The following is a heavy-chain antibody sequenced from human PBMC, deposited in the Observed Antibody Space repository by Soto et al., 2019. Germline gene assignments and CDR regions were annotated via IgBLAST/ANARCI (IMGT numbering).Heavy chain of an antibody. D-gene: IGHD3-10*01. CDR1: GEAVGSGQSY. J-gene: IGHJ6*02. CDR3: ARGRADSAGSSFGRRMDV. V-gene: IGHV4-61*01. CDR2: LSVTGAM. Sequence: QVQLQESGPGLVKPSETLSLLCFVSGEAVGSGQSYSNWVRQAPGKGLEWIGHLSVTGAMKNSASLKSPVTMSVDPSNNQISLTLTSVTAEDSATYFWARGRADSAGSSFGRRMDVWGQGTTVTVAS.